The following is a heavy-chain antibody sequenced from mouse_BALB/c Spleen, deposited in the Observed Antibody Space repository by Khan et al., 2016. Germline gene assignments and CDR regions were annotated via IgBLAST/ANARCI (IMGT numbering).Heavy chain of an antibody. CDR1: GFTFSDYA. J-gene: IGHJ4*01. V-gene: IGHV5-6-5*01. CDR2: ISTGGTT. Sequence: EVELVESGGGLVKPGGSLKLSCAASGFTFSDYAMSWVRQTPEKRLEWVASISTGGTTHYPESMKGRFTISRDNARNVLYLQMSSLRSEDTGMYYCSREENAMDYWGQGTSVTVSS. CDR3: SREENAMDY.